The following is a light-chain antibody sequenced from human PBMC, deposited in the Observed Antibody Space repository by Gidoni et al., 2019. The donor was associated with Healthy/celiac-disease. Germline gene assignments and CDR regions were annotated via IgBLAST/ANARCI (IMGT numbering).Light chain of an antibody. CDR2: WAS. Sequence: EILITQSPASLALSLGERGTINCKSSQSVLYSSNNKNYLAWYQQKPGQPPKLLIYWASTRESGVPDRFSGSGSGTDFTLTISSLQAEDVAVYYCQQYYSTPPTFXXXTKVEIK. V-gene: IGKV4-1*01. J-gene: IGKJ1*01. CDR1: QSVLYSSNNKNY. CDR3: QQYYSTPPT.